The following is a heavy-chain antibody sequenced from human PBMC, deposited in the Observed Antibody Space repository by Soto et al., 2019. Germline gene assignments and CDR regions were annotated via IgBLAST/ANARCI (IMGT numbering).Heavy chain of an antibody. CDR3: LRDIFGVVIFDA. CDR2: ISTNGRST. CDR1: GFSFSDSA. Sequence: GVSLRLSCSASGFSFSDSAMHWVRQAPGKRLEYVSAISTNGRSTYYADSVKGRFTISRDNSKNTVHLQMSSLRTEDTAIYYCLRDIFGVVIFDAWGQGTL. D-gene: IGHD3-3*01. V-gene: IGHV3-64D*06. J-gene: IGHJ4*02.